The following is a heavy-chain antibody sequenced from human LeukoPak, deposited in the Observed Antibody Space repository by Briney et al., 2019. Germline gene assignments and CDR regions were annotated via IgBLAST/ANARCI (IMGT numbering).Heavy chain of an antibody. V-gene: IGHV1-2*06. Sequence: VSVKVSCKASGYTFTGYYMHWVRQAPGQGLEWMGRINPNSGGTNYAQKFQGRVTMTRDTSISTAYMELSRLRSDDTAVYYCARPMIGYCSSTSCYNGMDVWGQGTTVTVSS. J-gene: IGHJ6*02. D-gene: IGHD2-2*02. CDR2: INPNSGGT. CDR3: ARPMIGYCSSTSCYNGMDV. CDR1: GYTFTGYY.